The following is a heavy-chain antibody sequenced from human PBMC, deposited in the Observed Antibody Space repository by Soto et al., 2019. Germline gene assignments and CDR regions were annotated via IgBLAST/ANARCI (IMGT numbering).Heavy chain of an antibody. CDR1: GFTFSSYG. Sequence: QVQLVESGGGVVQPGRSLRLSCAASGFTFSSYGMHWVRQAPGKGLEWVAVISYDGSNKYYADSVKGRFTISRDNSKNTLYLQINNLRAEDTAVYYCAKDRFRIAVAAPFDYWGQGTLVTVSS. J-gene: IGHJ4*02. CDR3: AKDRFRIAVAAPFDY. CDR2: ISYDGSNK. V-gene: IGHV3-30*18. D-gene: IGHD6-19*01.